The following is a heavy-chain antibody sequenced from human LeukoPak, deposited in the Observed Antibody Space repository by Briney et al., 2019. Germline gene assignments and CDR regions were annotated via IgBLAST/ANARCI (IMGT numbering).Heavy chain of an antibody. CDR1: GFTFSSYS. CDR3: ARDSTHPGTYYYDSSGYNTSGSFDY. J-gene: IGHJ4*02. Sequence: GGSLRLSCAASGFTFSSYSMNWVRQAPGKGLEWVSSISSSSSYIYYADSVKGRFTISRDNAKNSLYLQMDTLRAQDTAVYYCARDSTHPGTYYYDSSGYNTSGSFDYWGQGTLVTVSS. D-gene: IGHD3-22*01. CDR2: ISSSSSYI. V-gene: IGHV3-21*01.